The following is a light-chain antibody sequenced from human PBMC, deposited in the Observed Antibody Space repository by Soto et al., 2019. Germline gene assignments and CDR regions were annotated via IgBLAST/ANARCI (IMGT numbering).Light chain of an antibody. J-gene: IGKJ1*01. CDR1: QDIRNE. V-gene: IGKV1-17*01. CDR2: AAS. Sequence: DIQMTQSPSSLSASVGDRVTITCRASQDIRNELGWYQQKPGKAPKRLIYAASSLQSGVPSRFSGSGSGTELSLTISSLQPEDFATYYCLQHNSYPRTFGQGTKVEVK. CDR3: LQHNSYPRT.